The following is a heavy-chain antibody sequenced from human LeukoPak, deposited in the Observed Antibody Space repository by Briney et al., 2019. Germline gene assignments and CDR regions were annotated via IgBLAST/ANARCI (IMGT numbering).Heavy chain of an antibody. J-gene: IGHJ6*02. CDR3: ARDAVTAITNYYYYGMDV. D-gene: IGHD2-21*02. Sequence: GGSLRLSCAASGFTFDDYAMHWVRQAPGKGLEWVSLISENGGIIYYADPLKGRFTISRDNSKNSLYLQMSSLRAEDTAVYYCARDAVTAITNYYYYGMDVWGQGTTVTVSS. CDR1: GFTFDDYA. CDR2: ISENGGII. V-gene: IGHV3-43*02.